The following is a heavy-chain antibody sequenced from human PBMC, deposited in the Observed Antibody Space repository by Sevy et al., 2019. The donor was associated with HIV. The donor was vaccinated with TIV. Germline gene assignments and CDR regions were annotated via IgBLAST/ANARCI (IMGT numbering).Heavy chain of an antibody. CDR2: ISAYNRNT. J-gene: IGHJ6*03. V-gene: IGHV1-18*04. Sequence: ATVKVSCKASGYTFTSYGISWVRQAPGQGLEWMGWISAYNRNTNYAQQLQGRVTMTTDTSTSTAYMELRSLRSDDTAVYYSARDGNTMVRGVPTYHYYYYMDVWGKGTLVFVSS. D-gene: IGHD3-10*01. CDR3: ARDGNTMVRGVPTYHYYYYMDV. CDR1: GYTFTSYG.